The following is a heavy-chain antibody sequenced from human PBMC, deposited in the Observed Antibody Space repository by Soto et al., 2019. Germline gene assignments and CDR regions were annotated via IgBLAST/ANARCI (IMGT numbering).Heavy chain of an antibody. V-gene: IGHV1-2*02. D-gene: IGHD3-22*01. CDR2: INPNSGGT. J-gene: IGHJ6*02. CDR1: GYTFTGYY. CDR3: ATADVVITAYYYYGMDV. Sequence: GASVKVSCKASGYTFTGYYMHWVRQAPGQGLEWMGWINPNSGGTNYAQKFQGRVTMTRDTSISTAYMELSRLRPDDTAVYYCATADVVITAYYYYGMDVWGQGTTVTVSS.